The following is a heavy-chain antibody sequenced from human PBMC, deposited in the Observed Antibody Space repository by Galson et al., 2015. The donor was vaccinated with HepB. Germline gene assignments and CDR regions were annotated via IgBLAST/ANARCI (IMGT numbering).Heavy chain of an antibody. D-gene: IGHD6-13*01. Sequence: SLRLSCAASGFTFSSYRMSWVRQAPGKGLEWVANIKQDGSEKYYVDSVKGRFTISRDNAKNSLYLQMNSLRAEDTAVYYCARVTPLYSSSWFEYFQHWGQGTLVTVSS. J-gene: IGHJ1*01. CDR2: IKQDGSEK. V-gene: IGHV3-7*01. CDR3: ARVTPLYSSSWFEYFQH. CDR1: GFTFSSYR.